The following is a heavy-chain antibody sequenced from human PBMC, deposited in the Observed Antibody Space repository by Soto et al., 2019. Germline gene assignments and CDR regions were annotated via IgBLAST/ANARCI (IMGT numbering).Heavy chain of an antibody. J-gene: IGHJ5*02. V-gene: IGHV4-61*03. Sequence: PSETLSLTCTVSGGSISTNTYYWSWIRQPPWKGLEWIGSIYYSGTTLYHPSLKSRVTISVDTSKNHLSLRLTSVTAADTALYYCARTGMFCTGACCLVRWFDPWGQGXLVTVYS. D-gene: IGHD2-8*02. CDR3: ARTGMFCTGACCLVRWFDP. CDR1: GGSISTNTYY. CDR2: IYYSGTT.